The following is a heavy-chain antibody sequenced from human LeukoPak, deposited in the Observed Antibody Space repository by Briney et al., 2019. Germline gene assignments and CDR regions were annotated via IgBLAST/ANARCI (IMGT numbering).Heavy chain of an antibody. J-gene: IGHJ6*04. CDR3: VKASAAAWGMDV. Sequence: GGSLRLSCSASGFTFSIYAMHWVRQAPGKGLEDVSAISSNGGSTYYADSVKGRFTISRDNSKNTLYLQMSSLRAEDTAVYYCVKASAAAWGMDVWGKGTTVTVSS. CDR2: ISSNGGST. CDR1: GFTFSIYA. D-gene: IGHD6-13*01. V-gene: IGHV3-64D*06.